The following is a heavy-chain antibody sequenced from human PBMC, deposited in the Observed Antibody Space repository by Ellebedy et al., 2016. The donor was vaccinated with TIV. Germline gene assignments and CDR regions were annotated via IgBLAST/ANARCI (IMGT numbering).Heavy chain of an antibody. CDR1: GYSFTSYW. D-gene: IGHD2-2*01. J-gene: IGHJ4*02. CDR3: SRLGASSDY. Sequence: GGSLRLXXKGSGYSFTSYWIGWVRQMPGKGLEWMGIIYPGDSDTRYSPSFQGQVTMSVDKSITTAYLQWSSLKASDTAVYYCSRLGASSDYWGQGTPVTVSS. CDR2: IYPGDSDT. V-gene: IGHV5-51*01.